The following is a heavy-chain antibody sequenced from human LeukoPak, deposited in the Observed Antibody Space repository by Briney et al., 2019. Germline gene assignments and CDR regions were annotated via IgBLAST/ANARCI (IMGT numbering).Heavy chain of an antibody. CDR2: FDPEDGET. CDR3: ATHLEHVWGSYRPLYY. D-gene: IGHD3-16*02. CDR1: GYTLTELS. J-gene: IGHJ4*02. V-gene: IGHV1-24*01. Sequence: GASVKVSCKVSGYTLTELSMHWVRQAPGKGLEWMGGFDPEDGETIYAQKFQGRVTMTEDTSTDTAYMELSSLRSEDTAVYYCATHLEHVWGSYRPLYYWGQGTLVTVSS.